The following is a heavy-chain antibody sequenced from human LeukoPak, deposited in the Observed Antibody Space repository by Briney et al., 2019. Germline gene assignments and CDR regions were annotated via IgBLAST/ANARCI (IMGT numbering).Heavy chain of an antibody. Sequence: GGSLTPSCPPSAFTFSTNSMNWVRHPPGNGLGWVSSISRSSSYIYYTASVKSRFTSSRDNAKNSLYLQMNSLRAEDTAVYYCARAEGYGVYSGRYYFDYWGQGTLVTVSS. CDR1: AFTFSTNS. D-gene: IGHD1-26*01. V-gene: IGHV3-21*01. J-gene: IGHJ4*02. CDR3: ARAEGYGVYSGRYYFDY. CDR2: ISRSSSYI.